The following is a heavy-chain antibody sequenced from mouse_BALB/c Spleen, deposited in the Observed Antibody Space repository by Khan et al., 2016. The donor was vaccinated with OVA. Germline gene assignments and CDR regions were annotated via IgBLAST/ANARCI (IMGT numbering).Heavy chain of an antibody. J-gene: IGHJ3*01. CDR2: INPKNGGT. CDR1: GYTFTSYY. CDR3: TRSGYCSFAY. Sequence: VQLQESGAELVKPGASVKLSCKASGYTFTSYYMYWVKQRPGQGLEWIGEINPKNGGTNFNEKFKGKATLTVDKSSSTAYMQLNNLTSEDSAVYYCTRSGYCSFAYWGQGTLVTVSA. D-gene: IGHD3-2*02. V-gene: IGHV1S81*02.